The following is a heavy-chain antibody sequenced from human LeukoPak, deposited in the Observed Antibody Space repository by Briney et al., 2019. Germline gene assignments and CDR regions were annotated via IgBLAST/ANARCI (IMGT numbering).Heavy chain of an antibody. CDR3: ARESSGFDY. D-gene: IGHD6-19*01. V-gene: IGHV3-23*01. Sequence: PGGSLRLSCAASGFTFSSHAMSWVRQAPGKGLEWVSGISGSGGSTYYADSVKGRFTISRDNAKNSLYLQMNSLRDEDTAVYYCARESSGFDYWGQGTLVTVSS. CDR2: ISGSGGST. J-gene: IGHJ4*02. CDR1: GFTFSSHA.